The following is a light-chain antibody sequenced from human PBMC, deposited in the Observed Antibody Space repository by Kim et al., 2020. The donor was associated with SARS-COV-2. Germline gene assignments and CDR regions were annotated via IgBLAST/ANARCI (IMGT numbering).Light chain of an antibody. V-gene: IGLV2-23*02. J-gene: IGLJ2*01. Sequence: QSALTQPASVSGSPGQSITISCTGTSSDIGFYNLVSWYQQHPGKVPKVMIYEVSKRPSAVSSRFSGSKSGFMASLTISGLQPEDEADYYCCSYAGSGFVVFGGGTKLTVL. CDR2: EVS. CDR3: CSYAGSGFVV. CDR1: SSDIGFYNL.